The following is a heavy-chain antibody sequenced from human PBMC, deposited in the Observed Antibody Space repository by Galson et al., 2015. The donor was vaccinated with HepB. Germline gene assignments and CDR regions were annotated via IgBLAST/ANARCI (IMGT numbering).Heavy chain of an antibody. CDR2: IRYDGSNK. CDR3: AILALYDSSGFSSY. V-gene: IGHV3-30*02. J-gene: IGHJ4*02. Sequence: SLRLSCAASGFTFSNYGMHWVRQAPGKGLEWVAFIRYDGSNKYYTDSVKGRFTISRDSSKNTLYLQMNSLKAEDTAVYYCAILALYDSSGFSSYWGQGTLVTVSS. D-gene: IGHD3-22*01. CDR1: GFTFSNYG.